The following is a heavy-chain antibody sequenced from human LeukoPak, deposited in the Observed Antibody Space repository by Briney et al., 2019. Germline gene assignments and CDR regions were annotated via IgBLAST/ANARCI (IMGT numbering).Heavy chain of an antibody. V-gene: IGHV5-51*01. CDR1: GHSFTNHW. CDR3: ATRPYAGSPNWYDP. CDR2: INFGDSET. Sequence: PGESLKISCKASGHSFTNHWIGWVRQMPGIGLEWVGIINFGDSETLYSPSFQGQVTTSLDKSISTTYLQWRSLKASDAATYYCATRPYAGSPNWYDPWGQGTLVTVSS. D-gene: IGHD1-26*01. J-gene: IGHJ5*02.